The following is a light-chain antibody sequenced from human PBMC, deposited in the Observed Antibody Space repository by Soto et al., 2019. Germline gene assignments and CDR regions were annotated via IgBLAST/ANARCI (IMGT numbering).Light chain of an antibody. CDR2: DAS. Sequence: EIVLTQSPATLSLSPGERATLSCRASQSVSSYLAWYQQKPGQAPRLLIYDASNRATGIPARFSGSGSGTDVTPTISSLEPEDFAVYSCQQRSNWPRTFGQWTKVEIK. CDR3: QQRSNWPRT. V-gene: IGKV3-11*01. J-gene: IGKJ1*01. CDR1: QSVSSY.